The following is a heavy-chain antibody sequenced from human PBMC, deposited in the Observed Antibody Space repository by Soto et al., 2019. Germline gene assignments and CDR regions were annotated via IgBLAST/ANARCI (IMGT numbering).Heavy chain of an antibody. CDR2: IIPIFGTA. D-gene: IGHD6-6*01. CDR1: GGTFSSYA. V-gene: IGHV1-69*01. CDR3: ARKGSIAARDYYYGMDV. J-gene: IGHJ6*02. Sequence: QVQLVQSGAEVEKPGSSVKVSCKASGGTFSSYAISWVRQAPGQGLEWMGGIIPIFGTANYAQKFQGRVTITADESTSTAYMELSSLRSEDTAVYYCARKGSIAARDYYYGMDVWGQGTTVTVSS.